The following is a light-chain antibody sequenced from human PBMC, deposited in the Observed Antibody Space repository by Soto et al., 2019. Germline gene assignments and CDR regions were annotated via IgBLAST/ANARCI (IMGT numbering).Light chain of an antibody. V-gene: IGLV2-14*01. J-gene: IGLJ1*01. CDR1: SSDVGGYTY. CDR2: EVS. CDR3: SSYTSSSTRV. Sequence: QSALTQPASVSGSPGQSITISCTGTSSDVGGYTYVSWYQQHPDKAPKPMIYEVSNRPSGVSHRFSGSKSGNTASLTISGLQAEDEADYYCSSYTSSSTRVFGTGTKLTVL.